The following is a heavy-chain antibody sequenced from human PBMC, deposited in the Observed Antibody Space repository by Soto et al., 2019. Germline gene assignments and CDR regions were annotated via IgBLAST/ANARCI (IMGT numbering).Heavy chain of an antibody. D-gene: IGHD4-4*01. Sequence: LRLSCAASGFTFSSYAMHWVRQAPGKGLEWVAVISYDGSNKYYADSVKGRFTISRDNSKNTLYLQMNSLRAEDTAVYYCARDGATTVTTVYYYYGMDVWGQGTTVTVSS. V-gene: IGHV3-30-3*01. CDR1: GFTFSSYA. CDR2: ISYDGSNK. J-gene: IGHJ6*02. CDR3: ARDGATTVTTVYYYYGMDV.